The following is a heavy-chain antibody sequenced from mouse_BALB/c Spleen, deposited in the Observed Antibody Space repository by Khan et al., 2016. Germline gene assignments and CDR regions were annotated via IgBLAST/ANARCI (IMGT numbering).Heavy chain of an antibody. D-gene: IGHD2-2*01. CDR3: ARDLEGYDDAMDY. J-gene: IGHJ4*01. CDR2: IRNKANGYTT. CDR1: GFTFTDYY. Sequence: EVALVESGGGLVQPGGSLRLSCATSGFTFTDYYMSWVRQPPGKALEWLGFIRNKANGYTTEYSASVKGRFTISRDNSQSILSLQMNTLRAEDSATYYCARDLEGYDDAMDYWGQGTSVTVSS. V-gene: IGHV7-3*02.